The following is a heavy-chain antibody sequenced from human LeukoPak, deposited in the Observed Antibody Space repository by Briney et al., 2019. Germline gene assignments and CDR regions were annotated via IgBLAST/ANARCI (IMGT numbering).Heavy chain of an antibody. J-gene: IGHJ3*02. CDR1: GYTFTSYD. V-gene: IGHV1-8*01. CDR2: MNPNSGNT. Sequence: ASVKVSCKASGYTFTSYDINWVRQATGQGLEWMGWMNPNSGNTGYAQKFQGRVTMTRNTSISTAYMELSSLRSEDTAVYYCARAVMYYYDSSGYYDPDPFDIWGQGTMVTVSS. CDR3: ARAVMYYYDSSGYYDPDPFDI. D-gene: IGHD3-22*01.